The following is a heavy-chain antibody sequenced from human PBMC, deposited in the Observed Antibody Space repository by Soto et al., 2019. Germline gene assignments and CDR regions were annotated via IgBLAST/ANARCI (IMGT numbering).Heavy chain of an antibody. V-gene: IGHV3-30*18. CDR1: VFTFSSYA. CDR2: ISYDGSNK. D-gene: IGHD2-2*01. J-gene: IGHJ5*02. CDR3: ANDMTIGYCSSTSCRDWFDP. Sequence: GGSLRLSCAASVFTFSSYAMHWVRQAPGKGLDLVAVISYDGSNKYYADSVKGRFTISRDNSKNTLYLQMNSLRAEDTAVYYCANDMTIGYCSSTSCRDWFDPWGQGTLVTVSS.